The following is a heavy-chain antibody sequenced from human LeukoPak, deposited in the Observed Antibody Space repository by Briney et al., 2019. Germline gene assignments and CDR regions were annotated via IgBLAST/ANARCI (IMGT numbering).Heavy chain of an antibody. CDR1: GFTVSTSY. V-gene: IGHV3-53*01. D-gene: IGHD1-1*01. Sequence: GGSQRLSCAASGFTVSTSYMSWVRQAPGRGLEWVSIIYSGGTTYYTDSVKGRFTISRDNSKNTLYLQMDSLRVEDTAVYYCARRVETYNNWFDPWGQGTLVTVSS. CDR3: ARRVETYNNWFDP. J-gene: IGHJ5*02. CDR2: IYSGGTT.